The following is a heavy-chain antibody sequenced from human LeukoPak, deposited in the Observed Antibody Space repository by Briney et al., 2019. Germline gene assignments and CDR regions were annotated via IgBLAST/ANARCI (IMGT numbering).Heavy chain of an antibody. V-gene: IGHV4-4*07. Sequence: SETLSLTCTVSGGSISSYYWSWIRQPAGKGLEWIGRICTSGSTNYNPSLKSRVTMSVDTSKNQFSLKLSSVTAADTAVYYCARDSSHYCTGGRCYSEYFQNWGQGTLVTVSS. J-gene: IGHJ1*01. CDR3: ARDSSHYCTGGRCYSEYFQN. D-gene: IGHD2-15*01. CDR2: ICTSGST. CDR1: GGSISSYY.